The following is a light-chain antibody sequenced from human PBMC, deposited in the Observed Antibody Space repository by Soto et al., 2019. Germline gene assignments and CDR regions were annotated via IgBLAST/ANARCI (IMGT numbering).Light chain of an antibody. CDR2: SNT. CDR3: ATWNDGVFL. J-gene: IGLJ1*01. CDR1: TSNIGRST. Sequence: QSVLTQPPSASGTPGQRVTISCSGSTSNIGRSTVSWYQQFPGAAPKLLIYSNTQRPLGVPVRFSGSKSDTSASLAISGLQSDDEADYYCATWNDGVFLFGIGTKVTVL. V-gene: IGLV1-44*01.